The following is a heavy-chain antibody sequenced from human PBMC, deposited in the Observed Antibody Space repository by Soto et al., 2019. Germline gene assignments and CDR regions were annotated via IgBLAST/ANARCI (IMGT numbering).Heavy chain of an antibody. V-gene: IGHV3-48*03. D-gene: IGHD3-3*01. CDR2: ISSSGSTI. CDR1: GFTSSSYE. CDR3: ARDGPYDFWSGYYTYFDY. J-gene: IGHJ4*02. Sequence: GSLRLSCAASGFTSSSYEMNWVRQAPGKGLEWVSYISSSGSTIYYADSVKGRFTISRDNAKNSLYLQMNSLRAEDTAVYYCARDGPYDFWSGYYTYFDYWGQGTLVTVSS.